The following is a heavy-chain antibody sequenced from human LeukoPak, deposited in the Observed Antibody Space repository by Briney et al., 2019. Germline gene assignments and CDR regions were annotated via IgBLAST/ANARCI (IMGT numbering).Heavy chain of an antibody. CDR3: AMWGWLRYYYGMDV. D-gene: IGHD5-12*01. V-gene: IGHV3-7*01. CDR2: IKQDGSEK. Sequence: PGGSLRLSCAASGFTFSSYWMSWVRQAPGKGLEWVANIKQDGSEKYYVDSVKGRFTISRDNAKNSLYLQMNSLRAEDTAVYYCAMWGWLRYYYGMDVWGQGTTVTVSS. CDR1: GFTFSSYW. J-gene: IGHJ6*02.